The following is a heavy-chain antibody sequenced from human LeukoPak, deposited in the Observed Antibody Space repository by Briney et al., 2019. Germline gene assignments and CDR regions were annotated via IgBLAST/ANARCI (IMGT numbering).Heavy chain of an antibody. D-gene: IGHD6-19*01. CDR3: ARVWTGQWPPHYYYMDV. Sequence: GGSLRLSCAASGFSFGHYSMTWVRQAPGKGLEWVSLIDSNSNYMNYADSVKGRFTISRDNAKNSLYLQMNSLRAEDTAVYYCARVWTGQWPPHYYYMDVWGKGTTVTISS. J-gene: IGHJ6*03. CDR2: IDSNSNYM. V-gene: IGHV3-21*01. CDR1: GFSFGHYS.